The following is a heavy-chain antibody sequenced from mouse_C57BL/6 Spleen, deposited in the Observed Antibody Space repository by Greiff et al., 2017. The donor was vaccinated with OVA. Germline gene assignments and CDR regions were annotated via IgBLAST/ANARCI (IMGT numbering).Heavy chain of an antibody. CDR3: ARGNYSNYRYFDV. D-gene: IGHD2-5*01. CDR1: GYTFTSYW. CDR2: IDPSDSYT. V-gene: IGHV1-69*01. Sequence: QVQLQQPGAELVMPGASVKLSCKASGYTFTSYWMHWVKQRPGQGLAWIGEIDPSDSYTNYNQKFKGKSTLTVDKSSSTAYMQLSSLTSEDSAVYYCARGNYSNYRYFDVWGTGTTVTVSA. J-gene: IGHJ1*03.